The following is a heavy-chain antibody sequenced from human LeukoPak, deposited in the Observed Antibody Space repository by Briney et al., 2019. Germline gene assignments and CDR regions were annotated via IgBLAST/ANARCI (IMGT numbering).Heavy chain of an antibody. CDR3: AKGLSSGWYGESGS. Sequence: GGSLRLSCAASGFTFSYYAMSWVRQAPGKELEWVSAISASGGSTDYADSVKGRFTISRDNSKNTLYLQMNSLRAEDTAVFYCAKGLSSGWYGESGSWGQGTLVTVSS. CDR1: GFTFSYYA. J-gene: IGHJ5*02. CDR2: ISASGGST. V-gene: IGHV3-23*01. D-gene: IGHD6-19*01.